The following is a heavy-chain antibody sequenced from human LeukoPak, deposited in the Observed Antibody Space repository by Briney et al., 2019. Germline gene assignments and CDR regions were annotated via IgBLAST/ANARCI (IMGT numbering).Heavy chain of an antibody. J-gene: IGHJ4*02. D-gene: IGHD1-14*01. CDR3: ARDHPGTDYFDY. CDR1: RFTFSSYS. Sequence: PGGSLRLTCAVSRFTFSSYSMNWVRQAPGKGLEWVSSISSSGSYIYHADSVKGRFTISRDNAKNSLYLQMNSLRAEDTAVYYCARDHPGTDYFDYWGQGTLVTVSS. CDR2: ISSSGSYI. V-gene: IGHV3-21*01.